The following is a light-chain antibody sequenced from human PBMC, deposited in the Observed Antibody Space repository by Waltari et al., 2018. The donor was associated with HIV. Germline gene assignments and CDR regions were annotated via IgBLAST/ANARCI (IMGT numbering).Light chain of an antibody. Sequence: NFMLTQPHSVSDSPGKTVTISCTGSNVRIADNYVQWYQQRPGSAPTIVIYEDNRRPSGVPDLFSGSIDRSSNSASLTISGLKTEDEADYYCQSYDRSSVAFGGGTKLTVL. J-gene: IGLJ2*01. V-gene: IGLV6-57*02. CDR1: NVRIADNY. CDR3: QSYDRSSVA. CDR2: EDN.